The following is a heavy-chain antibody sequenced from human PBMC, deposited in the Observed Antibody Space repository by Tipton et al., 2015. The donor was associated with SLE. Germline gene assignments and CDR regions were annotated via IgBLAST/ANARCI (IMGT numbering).Heavy chain of an antibody. Sequence: TLSLTCSVSGDSISSGSYYWSWVRQTAGKGLEWIGHISFDGYTKYNSSLKTRVTISLDTSKNQFSLKLNSVTAADTAVYYCVRDGYNYFDLWGHGILVTVSS. J-gene: IGHJ4*01. D-gene: IGHD5-24*01. V-gene: IGHV4-61*09. CDR1: GDSISSGSYY. CDR3: VRDGYNYFDL. CDR2: ISFDGYT.